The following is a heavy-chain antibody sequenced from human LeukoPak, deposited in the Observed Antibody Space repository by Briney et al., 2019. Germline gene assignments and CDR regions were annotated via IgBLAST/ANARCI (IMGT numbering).Heavy chain of an antibody. CDR1: GGSISSSSYY. CDR2: IYYSGST. V-gene: IGHV4-39*01. CDR3: ARHDGSGYSYGYSYFDY. D-gene: IGHD5-18*01. J-gene: IGHJ4*02. Sequence: TSETLSLTCTVSGGSISSSSYYWGWIRQHPGKGLEWFGSIYYSGSTYYNSSLKSRVTISVDTTKNQFSLKLSSVTAADTALYYCARHDGSGYSYGYSYFDYWGQGTLVTVSS.